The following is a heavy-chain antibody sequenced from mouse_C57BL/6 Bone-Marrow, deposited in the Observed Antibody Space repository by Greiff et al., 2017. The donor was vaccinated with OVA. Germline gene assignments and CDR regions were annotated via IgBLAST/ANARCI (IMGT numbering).Heavy chain of an antibody. Sequence: EVQLQQSGPELVKPGASVKISCKASGYTFTDYYMNWVKQSHGKSLEWIGDSNPINGGTSYNQKFKGKATLTIDKSSSTAYMRLRSLTSEDSAVYYCERGELFDYWGQGTALTVTS. CDR1: GYTFTDYY. D-gene: IGHD1-1*01. J-gene: IGHJ2*01. CDR2: SNPINGGT. V-gene: IGHV1-26*01. CDR3: ERGELFDY.